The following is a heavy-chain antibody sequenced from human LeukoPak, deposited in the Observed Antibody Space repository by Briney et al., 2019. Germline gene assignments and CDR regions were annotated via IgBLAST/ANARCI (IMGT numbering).Heavy chain of an antibody. J-gene: IGHJ4*02. CDR3: AREHDYGDYRVQYALGY. CDR1: GFTFSSYG. D-gene: IGHD4-17*01. Sequence: GRSLRLSCAASGFTFSSYGMHWVRQAPGKGLEWVAVIWYDGSNKYYADSVKGRFAISRDNSKNTLYLQMNSLRAEDTAVYYCAREHDYGDYRVQYALGYWGQGTLVTVSS. CDR2: IWYDGSNK. V-gene: IGHV3-33*01.